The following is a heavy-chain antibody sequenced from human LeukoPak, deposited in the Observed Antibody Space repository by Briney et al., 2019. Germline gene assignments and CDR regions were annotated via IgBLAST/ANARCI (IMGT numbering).Heavy chain of an antibody. Sequence: SETLSLTCTVSGGSISSGGYYWSWIRQHPGKGLAWIGYIYYSGSTYYNPSLKSRVTISVDTSKNQFSLKLSSVTAADTAVYYCARDVAAAGTRYFDYWGQGTLVTVSS. D-gene: IGHD6-13*01. V-gene: IGHV4-31*03. J-gene: IGHJ4*02. CDR3: ARDVAAAGTRYFDY. CDR2: IYYSGST. CDR1: GGSISSGGYY.